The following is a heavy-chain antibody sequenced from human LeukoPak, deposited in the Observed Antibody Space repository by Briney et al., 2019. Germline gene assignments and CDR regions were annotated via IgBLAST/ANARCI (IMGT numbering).Heavy chain of an antibody. D-gene: IGHD2-21*02. CDR2: IYYSGST. Sequence: PSETLSLTCTVSGGSISSYYWSWIRQPPGKGLEWIGYIYYSGSTNYNPSLKSRVTISVDTSKNQFSLKLSSVTAADTAVYYCARGWGRSAFDIWGQGTMVTVSS. V-gene: IGHV4-59*01. J-gene: IGHJ3*02. CDR1: GGSISSYY. CDR3: ARGWGRSAFDI.